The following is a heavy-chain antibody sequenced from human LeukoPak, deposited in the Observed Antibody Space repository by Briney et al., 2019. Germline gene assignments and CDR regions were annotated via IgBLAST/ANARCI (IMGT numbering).Heavy chain of an antibody. Sequence: AASVKVSCKASGYTVTGHCLHWVRQAPGQGLEWKGWINPNSGVTNYAQKFQGRVTMTRDTSINTAYMELHSLTSDGTAMYYCAKDAYSGFSSSYSMDSWGQGTLVTVSS. J-gene: IGHJ4*02. CDR1: GYTVTGHC. D-gene: IGHD5-18*01. CDR2: INPNSGVT. V-gene: IGHV1-2*02. CDR3: AKDAYSGFSSSYSMDS.